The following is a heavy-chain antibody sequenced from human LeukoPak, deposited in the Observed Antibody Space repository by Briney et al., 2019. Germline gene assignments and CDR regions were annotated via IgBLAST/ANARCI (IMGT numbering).Heavy chain of an antibody. V-gene: IGHV4-59*01. Sequence: PSETLSLTCTVSGGSISSYYWSWIRQPPGEGLEWIGYIYYSGSTNYNPSLKSRVTISVDTSKNQFSLKLSSVTAADTAVYYCARSPTLYFGADYWGQGTLVTVSS. D-gene: IGHD3-10*01. CDR3: ARSPTLYFGADY. CDR1: GGSISSYY. J-gene: IGHJ4*02. CDR2: IYYSGST.